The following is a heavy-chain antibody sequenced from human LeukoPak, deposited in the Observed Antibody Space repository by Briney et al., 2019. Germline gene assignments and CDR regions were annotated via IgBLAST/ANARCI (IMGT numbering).Heavy chain of an antibody. CDR2: ISWNSGSM. V-gene: IGHV3-9*01. J-gene: IGHJ4*02. D-gene: IGHD3-22*01. CDR1: GFTFDDYA. Sequence: GGSLRLSCAASGFTFDDYAMHWVRQAPGKGLEWVSGISWNSGSMDYADSVKGRFTISRDNAKNSLYLQMNSLRAEDTAVYYCAGGYYPYYYFDYWGQGTLVTVSS. CDR3: AGGYYPYYYFDY.